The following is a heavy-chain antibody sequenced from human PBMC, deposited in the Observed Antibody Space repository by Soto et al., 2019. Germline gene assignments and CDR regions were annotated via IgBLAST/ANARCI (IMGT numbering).Heavy chain of an antibody. V-gene: IGHV3-30*18. CDR3: AKEGIAAAPNYYYYGMDV. CDR2: ISYDGSNK. CDR1: GFTFSSYG. J-gene: IGHJ6*02. Sequence: GGSLRLSCAASGFTFSSYGMHWVRQAPGKGLEWVAVISYDGSNKYYADSVKGRFTISRDNSKNTLYLQMNSLRAEDTAVYYWAKEGIAAAPNYYYYGMDVWGQGTTVTVSS. D-gene: IGHD6-13*01.